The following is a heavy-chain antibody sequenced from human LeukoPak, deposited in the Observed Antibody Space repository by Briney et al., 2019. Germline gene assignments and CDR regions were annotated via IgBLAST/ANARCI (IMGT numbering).Heavy chain of an antibody. V-gene: IGHV3-33*01. J-gene: IGHJ4*02. CDR3: ARALFGSGYYSY. Sequence: GRSLRLSCAASGFTFSSYGMHWVRQAPGKGLEWVAVIWYDGSNKYYADSVKGRFTISRDNSKNTLYLQMNSLRAEDTAVYYCARALFGSGYYSYWGQGTLVTVSS. CDR2: IWYDGSNK. CDR1: GFTFSSYG. D-gene: IGHD3-22*01.